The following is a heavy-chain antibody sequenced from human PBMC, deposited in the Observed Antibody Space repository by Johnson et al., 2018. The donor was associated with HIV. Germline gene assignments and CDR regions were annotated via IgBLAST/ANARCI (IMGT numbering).Heavy chain of an antibody. D-gene: IGHD5-12*01. CDR1: GFTFTNAW. J-gene: IGHJ3*02. V-gene: IGHV3-30*02. CDR2: IRYDGSNK. Sequence: QVQLVESGGGLVQPGGSRRLSCAASGFTFTNAWMNWVRQAPGKGLEWVAFIRYDGSNKYYADSVKGRFTISRDNSKNTLYLQMNSLRAEDTAVYYCARDLGVATAKVNAFDIWGQGTMVTVSS. CDR3: ARDLGVATAKVNAFDI.